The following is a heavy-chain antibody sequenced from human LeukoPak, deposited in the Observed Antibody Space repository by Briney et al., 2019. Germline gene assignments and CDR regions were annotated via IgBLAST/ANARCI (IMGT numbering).Heavy chain of an antibody. CDR1: GYTFTDYY. Sequence: SVKVSCKASGYTFTDYYMHWVRQAPGQGLEWMGWINPNSGGTNYAQKFQGRVTMTRDTSISTAYMELRRLRSDDTAVYYCARVSRPRMQLWLSWFDPWGQGTLVTVSS. CDR3: ARVSRPRMQLWLSWFDP. V-gene: IGHV1-2*02. CDR2: INPNSGGT. D-gene: IGHD5-18*01. J-gene: IGHJ5*02.